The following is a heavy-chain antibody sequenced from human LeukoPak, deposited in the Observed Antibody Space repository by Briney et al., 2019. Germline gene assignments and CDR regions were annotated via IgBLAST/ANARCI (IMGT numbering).Heavy chain of an antibody. CDR3: AKGSRLVIDAFDI. J-gene: IGHJ3*02. D-gene: IGHD3-9*01. Sequence: GGSLRLSCAASGFTFSSHAMSWVRQAPGKGLEWVSAISGSGGSTYYADSVKGRFTISRDNSKNTLYLQMNSLRAEDTAVYYCAKGSRLVIDAFDIWGQGTMVTVSS. CDR2: ISGSGGST. V-gene: IGHV3-23*01. CDR1: GFTFSSHA.